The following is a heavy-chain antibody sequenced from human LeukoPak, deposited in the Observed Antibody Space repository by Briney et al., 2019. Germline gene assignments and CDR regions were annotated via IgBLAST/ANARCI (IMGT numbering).Heavy chain of an antibody. CDR2: IDGSGNT. J-gene: IGHJ4*02. CDR1: GASISSYY. Sequence: KPSETLSLTCTVSGASISSYYWSWIRQPAGKGLEWIGRIDGSGNTNYNPSLKSRISVSVDTSKNQVSLKLSYVTAADTAVYYCARDGGSGWFDYWGQGTPVTVSS. D-gene: IGHD6-19*01. CDR3: ARDGGSGWFDY. V-gene: IGHV4-4*07.